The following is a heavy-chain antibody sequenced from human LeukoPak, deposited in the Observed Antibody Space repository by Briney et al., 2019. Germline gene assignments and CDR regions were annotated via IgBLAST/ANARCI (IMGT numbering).Heavy chain of an antibody. D-gene: IGHD6-19*01. J-gene: IGHJ3*02. V-gene: IGHV4-34*01. CDR1: GGSFSGYY. Sequence: SSETLSLTCAVYGGSFSGYYWSWIRQPPGKGLEWIGEINHSGSTNYNPSLKSRVTISVDTSKNQFSLKLSSVTAADTAVYYCAYSSGPDAFDIWGQGTMVTVSS. CDR3: AYSSGPDAFDI. CDR2: INHSGST.